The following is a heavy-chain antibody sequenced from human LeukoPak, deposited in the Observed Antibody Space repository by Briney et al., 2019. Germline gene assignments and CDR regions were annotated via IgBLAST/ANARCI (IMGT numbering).Heavy chain of an antibody. Sequence: PGGSLRLSCAASGFTFSDYYMSWIRQTPGKGLEWVSYISSSGSIIYYADSVKGRFTISRDNAKNSLYLQMNSLRADDTAVYYCARDRVPQYSSGWSDFDYWGQGTLVTVSS. J-gene: IGHJ4*02. CDR2: ISSSGSII. CDR1: GFTFSDYY. D-gene: IGHD6-19*01. V-gene: IGHV3-11*01. CDR3: ARDRVPQYSSGWSDFDY.